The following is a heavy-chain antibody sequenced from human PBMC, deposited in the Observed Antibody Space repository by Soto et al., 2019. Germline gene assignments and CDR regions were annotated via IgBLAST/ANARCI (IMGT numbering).Heavy chain of an antibody. CDR2: IYYSGYT. V-gene: IGHV4-59*01. D-gene: IGHD6-19*01. J-gene: IGHJ4*02. CDR3: ARAGGSRGWYFY. CDR1: GGSISSYY. Sequence: QVQLQESGPGLVKPSETLSLTCTVSGGSISSYYWSWIRQPPGKGLEWIGYIYYSGYTNYNPSLKSRAPISVDASNNQFSLRLSSVTAADTAVYHCARAGGSRGWYFYWGQGTLVTVSS.